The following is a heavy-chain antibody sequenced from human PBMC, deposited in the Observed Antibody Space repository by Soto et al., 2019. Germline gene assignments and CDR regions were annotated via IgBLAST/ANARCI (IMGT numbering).Heavy chain of an antibody. CDR2: ISYDGSNK. Sequence: GGSLRLSCAASGFTFSSYGMRWVRQAPGKGLEWVAVISYDGSNKYYADSVKGRFTISRDNSKNTLYLQMNSLRAEDTAVYYCAGSTVTSYGMDVWGQGTTVTVSS. J-gene: IGHJ6*02. CDR1: GFTFSSYG. D-gene: IGHD4-17*01. CDR3: AGSTVTSYGMDV. V-gene: IGHV3-30*03.